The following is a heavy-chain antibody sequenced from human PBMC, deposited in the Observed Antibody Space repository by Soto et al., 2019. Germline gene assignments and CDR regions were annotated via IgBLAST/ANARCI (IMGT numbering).Heavy chain of an antibody. D-gene: IGHD5-12*01. CDR1: GFTFSSYA. CDR2: ISGSGGST. V-gene: IGHV3-23*01. Sequence: PGGSLRLSCAASGFTFSSYAMSWVRQAPGKGLEWVSAISGSGGSTYYADSVKGRFTISRDNSKNTLYLQMNSLRAEDTAVYYCAKDYRVDSGYDEVFDYWGQGTLVTVSS. CDR3: AKDYRVDSGYDEVFDY. J-gene: IGHJ4*02.